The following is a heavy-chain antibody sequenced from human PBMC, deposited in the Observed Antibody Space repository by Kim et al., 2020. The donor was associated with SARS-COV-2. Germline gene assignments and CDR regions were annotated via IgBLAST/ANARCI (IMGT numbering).Heavy chain of an antibody. Sequence: GGSLRLSCAASGFTFSSYWMSWVRQAPGKGLEWVANIKQDGREKYYVDSVKGRFTISRDNAKNSLYLQMNSLRAEDTAVYYCARGRDCTGGVCYQYYFDYWGQGTLVTVSP. CDR1: GFTFSSYW. J-gene: IGHJ4*02. CDR3: ARGRDCTGGVCYQYYFDY. CDR2: IKQDGREK. V-gene: IGHV3-7*01. D-gene: IGHD2-8*02.